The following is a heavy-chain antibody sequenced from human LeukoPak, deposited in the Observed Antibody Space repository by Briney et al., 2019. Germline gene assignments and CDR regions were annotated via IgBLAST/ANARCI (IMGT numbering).Heavy chain of an antibody. V-gene: IGHV3-21*01. CDR1: GFTFSSYS. CDR2: ISSTSNYT. Sequence: GGSLRLSCAASGFTFSSYSMKWVRQAPGKGLEWVSSISSTSNYTYYADSVRGRFTISRDNAKNSLYLQMNSLRAEDTAVYYCANWDGGSYSFDYWGQGTLVTVSS. D-gene: IGHD1-26*01. CDR3: ANWDGGSYSFDY. J-gene: IGHJ4*02.